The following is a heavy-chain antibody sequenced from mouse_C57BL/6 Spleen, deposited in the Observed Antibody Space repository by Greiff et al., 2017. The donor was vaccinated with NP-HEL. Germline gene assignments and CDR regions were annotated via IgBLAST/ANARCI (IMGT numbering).Heavy chain of an antibody. CDR2: IYPGDGDT. CDR3: ARGGYYGSSYGYFDY. CDR1: GYAFSSSW. Sequence: VQLQQSGPELVKPGASVKISCKASGYAFSSSWMNWVKQRPGKGLEWIGRIYPGDGDTNCNGKFKGKATLTADKSSSTAYMQLSSLTSEDSAVYCCARGGYYGSSYGYFDYWGQGTTLTVSS. V-gene: IGHV1-82*01. J-gene: IGHJ2*01. D-gene: IGHD1-1*01.